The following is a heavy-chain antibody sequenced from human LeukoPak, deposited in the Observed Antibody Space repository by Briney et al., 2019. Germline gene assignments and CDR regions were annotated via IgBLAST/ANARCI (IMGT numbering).Heavy chain of an antibody. D-gene: IGHD5-18*01. CDR3: ARVDTAMVTDPTDFFDY. CDR2: INSDGSST. J-gene: IGHJ4*02. Sequence: PGGSLRLSCAASGFTFSSYWMHWVRQAPGKGLVWVSRINSDGSSTSYADSVKGRFTTSRDNAKNTLYLQMNSLRAEDTAVYYCARVDTAMVTDPTDFFDYWGQGTLVTVSS. V-gene: IGHV3-74*01. CDR1: GFTFSSYW.